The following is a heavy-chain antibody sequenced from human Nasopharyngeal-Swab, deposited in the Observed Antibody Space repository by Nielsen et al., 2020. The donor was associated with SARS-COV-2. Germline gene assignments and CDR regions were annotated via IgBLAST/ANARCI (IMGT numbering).Heavy chain of an antibody. Sequence: ASVQVSCRVSGYTLTELSMHWVRQAPGKGLEWMGGFDPEDGETIYAQKFQGRVTMTEDTSTDTAYMELSSLRSEDTAVYYCATAAAAGPANWFDPWGQGTLVTVSS. V-gene: IGHV1-24*01. CDR3: ATAAAAGPANWFDP. D-gene: IGHD6-13*01. J-gene: IGHJ5*02. CDR1: GYTLTELS. CDR2: FDPEDGET.